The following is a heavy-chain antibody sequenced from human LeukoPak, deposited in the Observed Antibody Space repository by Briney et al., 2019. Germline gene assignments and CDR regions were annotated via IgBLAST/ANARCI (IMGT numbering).Heavy chain of an antibody. D-gene: IGHD3-22*01. J-gene: IGHJ4*02. CDR2: IWADGAP. CDR1: GGSISCGNYY. V-gene: IGHV4-61*02. CDR3: ARGRDSRGYQFMGFDS. Sequence: SQTLSLTCTVSGGSISCGNYYWSWIRQPAGKGLEWIGRIWADGAPTYRPSLKNRVTISVDTSKNQFSLRLSSVTAADTAVYYCARGRDSRGYQFMGFDSWGQGTLVTVSS.